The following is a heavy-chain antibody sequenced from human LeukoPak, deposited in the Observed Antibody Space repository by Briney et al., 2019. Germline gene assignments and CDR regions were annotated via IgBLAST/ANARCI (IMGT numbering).Heavy chain of an antibody. CDR2: IHYSVSG. Sequence: VKPSETLSPTSPVSVASISTYFWSWIRAPPGKGLGWIGFIHYSVSGNYNPSLKGRVTISVDTSKNQFSLKLRSVTAADTAVYYCARSYGSGNYFDYWGQGTLVTVSS. J-gene: IGHJ4*02. D-gene: IGHD3-10*01. CDR1: VASISTYF. CDR3: ARSYGSGNYFDY. V-gene: IGHV4-59*01.